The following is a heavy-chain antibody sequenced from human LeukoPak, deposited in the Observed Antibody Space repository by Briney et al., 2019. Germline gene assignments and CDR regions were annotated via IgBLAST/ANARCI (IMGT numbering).Heavy chain of an antibody. D-gene: IGHD1-26*01. CDR1: GFTFSSYS. J-gene: IGHJ4*02. CDR2: ISSSSSYI. CDR3: ARDRGSYFNYFDY. Sequence: GGSLRLSCAASGFTFSSYSMNWVRQAPGKGLEWVSSISSSSSYIYYADSVKGRFTISRDNAKNSLYLQMNSLRAEDTAVYYCARDRGSYFNYFDYWGQGTLVTVSP. V-gene: IGHV3-21*01.